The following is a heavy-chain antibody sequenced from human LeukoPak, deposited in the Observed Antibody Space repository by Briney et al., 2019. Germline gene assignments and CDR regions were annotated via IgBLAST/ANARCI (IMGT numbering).Heavy chain of an antibody. CDR1: GDSFSSNSAA. D-gene: IGHD2-21*02. CDR3: ARSSTAGAFDI. V-gene: IGHV6-1*01. Sequence: SQTLSLTCALSGDSFSSNSAAWHWIRQSPSRGLEWLGRTYYRSKWYNDYAVSVKSRITINPDTSKNQFSLQLNSVTPEDTAVYYCARSSTAGAFDIWGQGTMVTVSS. CDR2: TYYRSKWYN. J-gene: IGHJ3*02.